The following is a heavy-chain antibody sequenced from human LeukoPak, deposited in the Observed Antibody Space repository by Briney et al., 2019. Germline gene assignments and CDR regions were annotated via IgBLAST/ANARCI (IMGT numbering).Heavy chain of an antibody. Sequence: GGSLRLSCAASGFTFSNAWMSWVRQAPGKGLEWVGRIKGKTDGGTTDYAAPVKGRFTISRDDSKNTLYLQMNSLKTEDTAVYYCTTSYSSSDFDPWGQGTLVTVSS. D-gene: IGHD6-13*01. V-gene: IGHV3-15*01. CDR3: TTSYSSSDFDP. J-gene: IGHJ5*02. CDR1: GFTFSNAW. CDR2: IKGKTDGGTT.